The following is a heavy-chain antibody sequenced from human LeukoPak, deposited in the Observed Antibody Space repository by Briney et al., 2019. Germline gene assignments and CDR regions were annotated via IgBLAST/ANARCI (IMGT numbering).Heavy chain of an antibody. CDR3: ARDGKAVTTRHFDY. V-gene: IGHV3-21*01. J-gene: IGHJ4*02. D-gene: IGHD4-11*01. CDR2: ISSSSSYI. Sequence: AGGSLRLSCAASGXTFXSYSMDWVRQAPXKXLEWVSSISSSSSYIYYADSVKGRFTISRDNAKNSLYLQMNSLRAEDTAVYYCARDGKAVTTRHFDYWGQGTLVTVSS. CDR1: GXTFXSYS.